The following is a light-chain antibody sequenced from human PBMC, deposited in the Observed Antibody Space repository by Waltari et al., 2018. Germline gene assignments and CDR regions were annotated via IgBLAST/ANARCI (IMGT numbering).Light chain of an antibody. CDR2: DAS. Sequence: EIVLTQSPATLSLSPGEGATLSCRASQSVSSNLAWYQQKPGQAPRLLIYDASNRATGIPARFNGSGSRTDFTLTISRLEPDDFAVYYCQQRSNWPPYTFGQGTKLEIK. CDR3: QQRSNWPPYT. J-gene: IGKJ2*01. CDR1: QSVSSN. V-gene: IGKV3-11*01.